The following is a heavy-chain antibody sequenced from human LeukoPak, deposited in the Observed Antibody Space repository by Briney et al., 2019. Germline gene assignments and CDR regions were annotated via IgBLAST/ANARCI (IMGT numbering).Heavy chain of an antibody. V-gene: IGHV3-23*01. D-gene: IGHD2-21*02. Sequence: GGSLRLSCAASGXTFDDYGMSWVRQAPGKGLEWVSAISGSGGSTYYADSVKGRFTISRDNSKNTLYLQMNSLRAEDTAVYYCAKDREAYCGGDCSGWGQGTLVTVSS. CDR3: AKDREAYCGGDCSG. CDR1: GXTFDDYG. J-gene: IGHJ4*02. CDR2: ISGSGGST.